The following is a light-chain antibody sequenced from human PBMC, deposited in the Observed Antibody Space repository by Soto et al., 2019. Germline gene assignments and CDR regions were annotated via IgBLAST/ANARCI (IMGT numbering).Light chain of an antibody. CDR2: QND. V-gene: IGLV3-1*01. CDR3: QAWVSSTGV. CDR1: KLGDKY. Sequence: SYELTQPPSVSVSPGQTASITCSGDKLGDKYACWYQQKPGQSPVLVIYQNDKRPSGIPERFSGSNSGNTATLTISGTQATDEADYYCQAWVSSTGVFGTGTKVTVL. J-gene: IGLJ1*01.